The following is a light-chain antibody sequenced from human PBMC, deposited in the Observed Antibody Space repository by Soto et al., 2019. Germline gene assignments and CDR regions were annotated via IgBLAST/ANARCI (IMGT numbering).Light chain of an antibody. CDR2: GAS. V-gene: IGKV3-20*01. CDR3: QQYGSSQYT. J-gene: IGKJ2*01. Sequence: EIVLTQSPGTLSLSPGERATLSCRASQSVNNNYLAWYQQKPGQAPRLLIYGASSRATGIPDRFSRSRSGTDITLTISTLEPADFAVYYCQQYGSSQYTFGQGTKLESK. CDR1: QSVNNNY.